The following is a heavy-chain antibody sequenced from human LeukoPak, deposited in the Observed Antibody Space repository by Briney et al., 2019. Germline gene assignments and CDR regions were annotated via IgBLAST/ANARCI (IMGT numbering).Heavy chain of an antibody. J-gene: IGHJ4*02. Sequence: PGGSLRLSCAASGFTFSGYAMSWVRQAPGKGLEWVSTLSGGGGITYSADSVQGRFTISRDNSKNTLYLQMNSLRAEDTAVYYCAKGSAYADFWGQGTLVTVSS. CDR1: GFTFSGYA. D-gene: IGHD3-3*01. V-gene: IGHV3-23*01. CDR2: LSGGGGIT. CDR3: AKGSAYADF.